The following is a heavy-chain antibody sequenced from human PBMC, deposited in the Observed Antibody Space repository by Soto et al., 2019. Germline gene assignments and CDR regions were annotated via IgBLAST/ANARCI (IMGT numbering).Heavy chain of an antibody. V-gene: IGHV1-46*03. D-gene: IGHD6-6*01. J-gene: IGHJ6*03. CDR2: INPSGGST. CDR1: GYTFTSYY. CDR3: ASWGSSVGKYYYYYMDV. Sequence: QVQLVQSGAEVKKPGASVKVSCKASGYTFTSYYMHWVRQAPGQGLEWMGIINPSGGSTSYAQKFQGRVTMTRDTSTSTVYMELSSLRSEDTAVYYCASWGSSVGKYYYYYMDVWGKGTTVTVSS.